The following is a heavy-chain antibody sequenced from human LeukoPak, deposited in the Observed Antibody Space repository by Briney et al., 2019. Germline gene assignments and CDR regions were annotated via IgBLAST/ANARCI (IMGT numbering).Heavy chain of an antibody. V-gene: IGHV4-4*02. J-gene: IGHJ6*01. D-gene: IGHD3-22*01. Sequence: SETLSLTCAVSGVSISSSEWWIWVRQPPGQGLEWIGEIHRAGRTRYNPSLKSRVTISMDYSKNQFSLKLTSVTAADTAVYYCARANYDSSGYRRYYNYYGMDVWGQGTTVTVCS. CDR2: IHRAGRT. CDR1: GVSISSSEW. CDR3: ARANYDSSGYRRYYNYYGMDV.